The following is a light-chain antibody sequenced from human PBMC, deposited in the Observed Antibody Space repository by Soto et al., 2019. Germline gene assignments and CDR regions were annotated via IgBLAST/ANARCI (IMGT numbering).Light chain of an antibody. CDR1: SSDVGSYNL. V-gene: IGLV2-23*01. J-gene: IGLJ2*01. CDR2: EGT. CDR3: CSYAGGSTLV. Sequence: QSVLTQPASVSGSPGQPITISCTGTSSDVGSYNLVSWYQQHPGKAPKLMIYEGTKRPSGVSDRFSGSKSGNTASLTISGLQAEDEADYHCCSYAGGSTLVFGGGTKLTVL.